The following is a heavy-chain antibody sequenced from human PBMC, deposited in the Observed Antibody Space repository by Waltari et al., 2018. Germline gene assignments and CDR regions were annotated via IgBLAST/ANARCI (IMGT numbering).Heavy chain of an antibody. CDR2: INNSGST. J-gene: IGHJ4*02. CDR3: AREGEVWTLTTFLDY. D-gene: IGHD3-16*01. Sequence: QVQLQQWGARLVKPSETLSLTSAANGGSLSGYYWSWLRQSPGKGLECIGEINNSGSTNYNPPLESRITISIDASKKQFSLNLTSVTAANTAVYYCAREGEVWTLTTFLDYWGQGILVTVSS. CDR1: GGSLSGYY. V-gene: IGHV4-34*01.